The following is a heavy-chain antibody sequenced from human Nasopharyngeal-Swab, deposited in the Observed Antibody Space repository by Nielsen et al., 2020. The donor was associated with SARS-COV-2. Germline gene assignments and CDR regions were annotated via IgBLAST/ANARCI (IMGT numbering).Heavy chain of an antibody. CDR1: GLVFSNHG. CDR3: ARTFNLRGIAEAGNVGDL. Sequence: GESLKISCVASGLVFSNHGMHWVRQAPGKGLEWVALIWYDGSNKNYADSVKGRFTISRDDSKNTGYLQMNSLRAEDTAVYYCARTFNLRGIAEAGNVGDLWGLGTMVIVSS. J-gene: IGHJ3*01. CDR2: IWYDGSNK. V-gene: IGHV3-33*01. D-gene: IGHD6-19*01.